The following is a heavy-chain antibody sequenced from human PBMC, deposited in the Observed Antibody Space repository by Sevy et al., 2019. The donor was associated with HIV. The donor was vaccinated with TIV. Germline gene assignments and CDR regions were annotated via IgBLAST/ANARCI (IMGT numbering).Heavy chain of an antibody. CDR2: ISWDGGST. CDR1: GFTFDDYA. J-gene: IGHJ4*02. Sequence: GGCLRLSCAASGFTFDDYAMHWVRQAPGKGLEWVSLISWDGGSTYYADSVKGRFTLSRDNSKNSLYLQMNSLRAEDTALYDCAKDRGVRGVMDYWGQGTLVSVSS. V-gene: IGHV3-43D*03. D-gene: IGHD3-10*01. CDR3: AKDRGVRGVMDY.